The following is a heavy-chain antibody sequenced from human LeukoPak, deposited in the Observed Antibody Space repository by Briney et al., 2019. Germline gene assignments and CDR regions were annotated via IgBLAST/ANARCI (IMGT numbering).Heavy chain of an antibody. J-gene: IGHJ4*02. CDR1: GFTFSSNA. CDR2: ITAGGDTT. D-gene: IGHD3-16*01. V-gene: IGHV3-23*01. Sequence: GGSLRLSCAASGFTFSSNAMTWVRQAPGQGLECVSAITAGGDTTYYADSVKGRFTISIDNSKNTLYLQMNSLRAEDTAVYYCARRAGAYTHPYDYWGQGTLVTVSS. CDR3: ARRAGAYTHPYDY.